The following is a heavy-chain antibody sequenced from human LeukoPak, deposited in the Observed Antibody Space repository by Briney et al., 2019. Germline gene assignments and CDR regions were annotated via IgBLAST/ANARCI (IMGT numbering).Heavy chain of an antibody. J-gene: IGHJ4*02. CDR2: ISYDGSNK. D-gene: IGHD4-11*01. CDR3: ARDYSDYVFDF. Sequence: GGSLRLSCAASGFTFSSYWMSWVRQAPGKGLEWVAVISYDGSNKYYADSVKGRFTISRDNSKNTLYLQMNSLRAEDTAVYYCARDYSDYVFDFWGQGTLVTVSS. V-gene: IGHV3-30*03. CDR1: GFTFSSYW.